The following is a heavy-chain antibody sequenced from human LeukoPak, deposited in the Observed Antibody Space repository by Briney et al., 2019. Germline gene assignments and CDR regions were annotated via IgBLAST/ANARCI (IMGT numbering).Heavy chain of an antibody. CDR2: IRQDGDTK. CDR3: ARSLPYGTTWYGRSDF. Sequence: GGSLRLSCAASGFPFNAYWMTWVRQAPGKGLEWLANIRQDGDTKYYVDSVKGRFTISRDNAMNSLYLQMNNLRAEDTAIYYCARSLPYGTTWYGRSDFWGQGTLVTVSS. D-gene: IGHD6-13*01. J-gene: IGHJ4*02. CDR1: GFPFNAYW. V-gene: IGHV3-7*03.